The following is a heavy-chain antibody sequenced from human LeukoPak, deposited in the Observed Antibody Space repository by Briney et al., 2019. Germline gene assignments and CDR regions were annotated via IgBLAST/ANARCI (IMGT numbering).Heavy chain of an antibody. CDR1: GGTFSSYA. J-gene: IGHJ3*02. Sequence: ASVKVSCKASGGTFSSYAISWVRQAPGQGLEWMGRIIPILGIANYAQKFQGRVTITADKSTSTAYMELSSLRSEDTAVYYCARSFGPKNAFDIWGQGTMVTVSS. D-gene: IGHD3-10*01. CDR2: IIPILGIA. V-gene: IGHV1-69*04. CDR3: ARSFGPKNAFDI.